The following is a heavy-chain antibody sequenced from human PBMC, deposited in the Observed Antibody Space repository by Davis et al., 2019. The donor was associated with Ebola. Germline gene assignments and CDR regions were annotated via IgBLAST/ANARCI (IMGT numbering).Heavy chain of an antibody. CDR1: GYTFTNYY. J-gene: IGHJ4*02. CDR2: ISIYNGNT. D-gene: IGHD6-19*01. CDR3: ARGAQWLGMPFDY. V-gene: IGHV1-18*04. Sequence: ASVKVSCKASGYTFTNYYMHWVRQAPGQGPEWMGWISIYNGNTHYIQKFQGRVTMTTDTSTSTAYMELRDLRSDDTALYYCARGAQWLGMPFDYWGQGTLVTVSS.